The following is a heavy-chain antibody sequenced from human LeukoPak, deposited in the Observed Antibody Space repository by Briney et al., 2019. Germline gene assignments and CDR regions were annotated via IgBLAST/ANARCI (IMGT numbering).Heavy chain of an antibody. CDR2: ISSNGGST. D-gene: IGHD3-22*01. CDR1: GFTFSSYA. Sequence: PGGSLRLPCAASGFTFSSYAMHWVRQAPGKGLEYVSAISSNGGSTYYANSVKGRFTISRGNSKNTLYLQMGSLRAEDMAVYYCARSLVVITPTFDYWGQGTLVTVSS. J-gene: IGHJ4*02. CDR3: ARSLVVITPTFDY. V-gene: IGHV3-64*01.